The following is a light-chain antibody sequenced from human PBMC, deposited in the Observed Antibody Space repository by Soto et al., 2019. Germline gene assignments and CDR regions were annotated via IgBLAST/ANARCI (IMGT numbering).Light chain of an antibody. Sequence: DIQMPLAPSSLSAYVGGRVTITCQASQDINKNLIWYQQKPGKATKLLIYDASDLETGVPSRFSGSGSGTGFTFTISSLQPEDFATYYCQQSYSTPITIGQGTRLEIK. V-gene: IGKV1-33*01. J-gene: IGKJ5*01. CDR3: QQSYSTPIT. CDR1: QDINKN. CDR2: DAS.